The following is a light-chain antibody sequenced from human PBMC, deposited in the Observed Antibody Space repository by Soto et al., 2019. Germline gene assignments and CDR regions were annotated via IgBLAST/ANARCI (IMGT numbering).Light chain of an antibody. Sequence: QSVLTQPPSASGTPGQRVTISCSGSSSNIRSNYVYWYHQLPGTAPKLLIYRNNLRPSGVPDRFSGSKSGASASLAIGGLRSDDEADYFCPVWDDSLSGHVFGTGTKVTVL. CDR1: SSNIRSNY. V-gene: IGLV1-47*01. CDR3: PVWDDSLSGHV. CDR2: RNN. J-gene: IGLJ1*01.